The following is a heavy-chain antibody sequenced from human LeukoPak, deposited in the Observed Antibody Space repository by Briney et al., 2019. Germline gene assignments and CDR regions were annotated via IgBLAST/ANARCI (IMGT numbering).Heavy chain of an antibody. V-gene: IGHV4-59*01. CDR1: GGSISSYY. CDR2: IYYSGST. Sequence: PSETLSLTCTVSGGSISSYYWSWIRQPPGKGLEWIAFIYYSGSTKYNPSLKSRVTISVDTSKNQFSLKLSSVTAADTAVYYCARSHYWYFDLWGRGTLVTVSS. J-gene: IGHJ2*01. CDR3: ARSHYWYFDL.